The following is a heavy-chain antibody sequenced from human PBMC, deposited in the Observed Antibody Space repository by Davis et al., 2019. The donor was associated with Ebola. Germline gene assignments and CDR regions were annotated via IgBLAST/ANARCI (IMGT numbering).Heavy chain of an antibody. CDR2: ISGSGGST. J-gene: IGHJ4*02. CDR3: AKGGYSSGWYGAFFDY. Sequence: GGSLRLSCAASGFTFSSYAMSWVRQAPGKGLEWVSAISGSGGSTYYADSVKGRFTISRDNSKNTLYLQMNSLRAEDTAVYYCAKGGYSSGWYGAFFDYWGQGTLVTVSS. D-gene: IGHD6-19*01. CDR1: GFTFSSYA. V-gene: IGHV3-23*01.